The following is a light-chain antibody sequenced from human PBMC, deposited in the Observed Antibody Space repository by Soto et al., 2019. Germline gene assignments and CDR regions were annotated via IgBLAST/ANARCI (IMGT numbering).Light chain of an antibody. CDR3: QLTYSTPYT. Sequence: IQMTQSPSSLSASVGDRVTITCRASQRITTYLNWYQQKPGEAPKLLISTSGTLQRGVPSRFSGSGSGTDFTLTITALRPEDFATYFCQLTYSTPYTFGQGTKLEIK. J-gene: IGKJ2*01. CDR2: TSG. V-gene: IGKV1-39*01. CDR1: QRITTY.